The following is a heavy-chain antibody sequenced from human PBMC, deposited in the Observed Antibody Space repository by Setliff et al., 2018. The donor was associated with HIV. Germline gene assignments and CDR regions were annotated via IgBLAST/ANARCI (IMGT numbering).Heavy chain of an antibody. V-gene: IGHV4-39*07. Sequence: PSETLSLTCIVSGDSISRSGSHYWGWIRQPPGKGLEWIGHIFYTGSAIYSPSLKSRVTMSADTSKNEFSLNVRSVTAADTAVYYCARSGDYYESSGYYRYWGQGALVTVSS. CDR2: IFYTGSA. CDR3: ARSGDYYESSGYYRY. D-gene: IGHD3-22*01. J-gene: IGHJ4*02. CDR1: GDSISRSGSHY.